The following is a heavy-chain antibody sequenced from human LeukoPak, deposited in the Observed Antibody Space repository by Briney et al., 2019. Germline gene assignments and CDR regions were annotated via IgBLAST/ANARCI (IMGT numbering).Heavy chain of an antibody. D-gene: IGHD2-2*01. Sequence: GGSLRLSCVASGFTFSIYTMNWVRQAPGKGLEWLSSISSSSSNIYNADSVRGRFTISRDNAKNSLYLQMNSLRAEDTAVYYCARVAGYCDSTSNFYSDYWGQGTLVTASS. V-gene: IGHV3-21*01. J-gene: IGHJ4*02. CDR3: ARVAGYCDSTSNFYSDY. CDR2: ISSSSSNI. CDR1: GFTFSIYT.